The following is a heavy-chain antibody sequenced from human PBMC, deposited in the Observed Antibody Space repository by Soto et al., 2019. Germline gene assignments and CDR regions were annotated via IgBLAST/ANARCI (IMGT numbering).Heavy chain of an antibody. D-gene: IGHD1-7*01. V-gene: IGHV1-69*06. CDR2: SMPIFGTA. CDR1: GGTFSSYA. J-gene: IGHJ2*01. Sequence: QVQLVQSGAEVKKPGSSVKVSCKASGGTFSSYAISWVRQAPGQVREWMGGSMPIFGTANYAQKFQGRVKITAHNATSTAYLVLSSLRSYDTAGYYCARVELHYWYFDLWGRGNLVNGSS. CDR3: ARVELHYWYFDL.